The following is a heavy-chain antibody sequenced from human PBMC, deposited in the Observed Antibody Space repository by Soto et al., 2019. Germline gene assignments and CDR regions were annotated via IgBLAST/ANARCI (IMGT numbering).Heavy chain of an antibody. CDR2: INPSGGST. J-gene: IGHJ5*02. CDR1: GYTFTSYY. V-gene: IGHV1-46*01. D-gene: IGHD2-15*01. Sequence: ASVKVSCQASGYTFTSYYMHWVRQAPGQGLEWMGIINPSGGSTSYAQKFQGRVTMTRDTSTSTVYMELSSLRSEDTAVYYCARDQHCSGGSCYWTWFDPCGQGTLVTVSS. CDR3: ARDQHCSGGSCYWTWFDP.